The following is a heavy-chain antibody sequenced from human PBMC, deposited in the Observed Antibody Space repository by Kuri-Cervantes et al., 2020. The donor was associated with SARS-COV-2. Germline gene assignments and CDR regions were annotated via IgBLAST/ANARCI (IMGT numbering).Heavy chain of an antibody. Sequence: GSLRLSCTVSGGSISSYYWSWIRQPPGKGLEWIGYIYYSGSTYYNPSLKSRVTISVDTSKNQFSLKLSSVTAADTAVYYCASQIRSSSSFIDYWGQGTLVTVSS. J-gene: IGHJ4*02. CDR3: ASQIRSSSSFIDY. D-gene: IGHD6-13*01. CDR1: GGSISSYY. CDR2: IYYSGST. V-gene: IGHV4-59*12.